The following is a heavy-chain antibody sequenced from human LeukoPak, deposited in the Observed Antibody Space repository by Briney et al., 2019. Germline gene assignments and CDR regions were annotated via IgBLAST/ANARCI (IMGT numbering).Heavy chain of an antibody. V-gene: IGHV3-23*01. CDR2: ISGGGGST. Sequence: GSLRLSCAASGFTFSSLAMSWVRQAPGKGLEGFSAISGGGGSTYYADSVRGRFTISRDNSKNTLYLQMNSLRVEDTAVYYCATTGYSIRNYWGQGTLVTVSS. CDR3: ATTGYSIRNY. CDR1: GFTFSSLA. D-gene: IGHD1-26*01. J-gene: IGHJ4*02.